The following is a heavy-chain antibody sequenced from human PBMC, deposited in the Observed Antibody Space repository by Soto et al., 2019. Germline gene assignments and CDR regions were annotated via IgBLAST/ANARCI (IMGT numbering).Heavy chain of an antibody. D-gene: IGHD1-26*01. V-gene: IGHV3-30-3*01. CDR3: AREKTVGCIRLDN. CDR2: VSHDGINT. CDR1: GFTFTNYL. J-gene: IGHJ4*02. Sequence: QVQLVESGGGVVKLGRPLRPSCAASGFTFTNYLFHWFRQAPGKGLEWVAVVSHDGINTYYADSVKGRFPISRDNSRNTLYRQLDSLRTEDTAVFYCAREKTVGCIRLDNWGQGTLVTVSS.